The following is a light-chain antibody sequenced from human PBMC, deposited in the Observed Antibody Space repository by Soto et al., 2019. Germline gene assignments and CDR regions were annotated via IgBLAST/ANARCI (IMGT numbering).Light chain of an antibody. J-gene: IGKJ1*01. CDR2: DAS. CDR1: QSISTW. Sequence: DIQMTQSPSTLSGSVGDRVTITCRASQSISTWLAWYQQKPGKAPKLLIYDASSLQSGVPSRFSGSGSGTEFTLTISSLKPDDGATYYCQQYNSYSLTFGQGTKVDIK. V-gene: IGKV1-5*01. CDR3: QQYNSYSLT.